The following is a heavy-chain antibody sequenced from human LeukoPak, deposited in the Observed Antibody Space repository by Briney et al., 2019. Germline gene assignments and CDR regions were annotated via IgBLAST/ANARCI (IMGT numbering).Heavy chain of an antibody. V-gene: IGHV1-8*03. CDR1: GYTFTSYD. J-gene: IGHJ3*02. Sequence: ASVKVSCRASGYTFTSYDINWVRQATGQGLEWMGWMNPNSGNTGYAQKFQGRVTITRNTSISTAYMELSSLRSEDTAVYYCARGVGAMANAFDIWGQGTMVTVSS. D-gene: IGHD1-26*01. CDR3: ARGVGAMANAFDI. CDR2: MNPNSGNT.